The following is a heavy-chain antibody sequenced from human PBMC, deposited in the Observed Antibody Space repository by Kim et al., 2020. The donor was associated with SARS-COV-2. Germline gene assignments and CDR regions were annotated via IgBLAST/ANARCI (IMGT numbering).Heavy chain of an antibody. CDR3: SRSFYGMDV. CDR2: GDT. D-gene: IGHD6-13*01. J-gene: IGHJ6*02. V-gene: IGHV3-13*01. Sequence: GDTYYPGPVKGRFTLSRENAKNSLYLQMNSPRAGDTAVYYCSRSFYGMDVWGQGTTVTVSS.